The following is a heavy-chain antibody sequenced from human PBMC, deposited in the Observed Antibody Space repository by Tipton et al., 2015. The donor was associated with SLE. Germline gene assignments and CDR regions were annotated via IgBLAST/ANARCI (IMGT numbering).Heavy chain of an antibody. J-gene: IGHJ5*02. D-gene: IGHD3-22*01. CDR3: ASTPDYYDSRYGWFDP. V-gene: IGHV1-69*04. CDR2: IIPILGIA. Sequence: QSGPEVKKPGSSVKVSCKASGGTFCSYAISWVRQAPGQGLEWMGGIIPILGIANYAQKFQGRVTITADKSTSTAYMELSSLRSEDTAVYYCASTPDYYDSRYGWFDPWGQGTLVTVSS. CDR1: GGTFCSYA.